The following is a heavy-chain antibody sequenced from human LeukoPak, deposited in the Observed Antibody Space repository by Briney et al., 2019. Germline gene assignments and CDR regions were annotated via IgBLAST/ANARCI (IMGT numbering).Heavy chain of an antibody. D-gene: IGHD4-17*01. CDR3: ARELDDDYGDYGWFDP. Sequence: GGSLRLSCAASGFTVSSNYMSWVRQAPGKGLGWVSVIYSGGSTYYADSVKGRFTISRDNSKNTLYLQMNSLRAEDTAVYYCARELDDDYGDYGWFDPWGQGTLVTVSS. CDR1: GFTVSSNY. CDR2: IYSGGST. J-gene: IGHJ5*02. V-gene: IGHV3-53*01.